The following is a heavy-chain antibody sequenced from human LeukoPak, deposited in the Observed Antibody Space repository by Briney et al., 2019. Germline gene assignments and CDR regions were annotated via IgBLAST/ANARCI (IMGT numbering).Heavy chain of an antibody. V-gene: IGHV3-74*01. J-gene: IGHJ4*02. CDR1: GFDFSSNW. Sequence: GGSLRLSCAASGFDFSSNWMHWVRHAPGQGLVWVSRIKGDGISTNYADSVKGRFTITRDIAKNTLYLQMNSLRAEDTGVYYCAKDHYWSIDYWGRGALVTVSS. CDR2: IKGDGIST. CDR3: AKDHYWSIDY. D-gene: IGHD3-3*01.